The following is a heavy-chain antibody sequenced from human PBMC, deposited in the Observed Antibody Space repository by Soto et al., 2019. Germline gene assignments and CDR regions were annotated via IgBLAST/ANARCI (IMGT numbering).Heavy chain of an antibody. J-gene: IGHJ4*02. D-gene: IGHD2-21*02. V-gene: IGHV3-53*01. CDR2: IYSGGTT. CDR3: VLHTACGGDCGFDY. Sequence: EVQLVESGGGVIQPGGSLRLSCAASGFTVSREYMSWVRQAPGKGLEWVSVIYSGGTTDYEDSVKGRFTISRDSSKNTLYLQMSRLRADDTAVYHCVLHTACGGDCGFDYWGQGTLVTVSS. CDR1: GFTVSREY.